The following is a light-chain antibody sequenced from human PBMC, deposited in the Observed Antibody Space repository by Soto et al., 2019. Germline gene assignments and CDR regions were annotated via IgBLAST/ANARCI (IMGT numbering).Light chain of an antibody. CDR1: SSNIGSNY. Sequence: QSVLTQPPSASGTPGQRVTISCSGSSSNIGSNYVYWYQQLPGTAPKLLISANDQRPSGVPDRISGSKSGTSASLAISGLQSEDEADYYCAVWDDRLTGWVFGGGTQLTVL. CDR2: AND. J-gene: IGLJ3*02. V-gene: IGLV1-47*02. CDR3: AVWDDRLTGWV.